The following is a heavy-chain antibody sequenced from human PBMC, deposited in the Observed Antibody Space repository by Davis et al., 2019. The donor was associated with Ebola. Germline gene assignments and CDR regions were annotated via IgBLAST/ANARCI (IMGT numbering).Heavy chain of an antibody. J-gene: IGHJ4*02. Sequence: SGPTLVKPTQTLTLTCTFSGFSLSTSGMCVSWIRQPPGKALEWLARIDWDDDKHSNPSLKTRLIISKDTSKNQVVLTMTNMDPVDTATYYCARMTMTVSTPDFWGQGALVTVSS. CDR1: GFSLSTSGMC. V-gene: IGHV2-70*11. CDR2: IDWDDDK. D-gene: IGHD5/OR15-5a*01. CDR3: ARMTMTVSTPDF.